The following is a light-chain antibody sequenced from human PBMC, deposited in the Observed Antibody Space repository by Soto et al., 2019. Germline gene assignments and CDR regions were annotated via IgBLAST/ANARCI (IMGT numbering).Light chain of an antibody. V-gene: IGKV3-20*01. CDR1: QSVGRNF. Sequence: EIVLTQSPGTLSLSPGERATLSCRASQSVGRNFLGWYQQRPGQAPRLLIYDASKRATGIPDRFSGTASGTDFPLTISRLEPEDFAVYYCHQYATSPLTFGGGTNVEIK. J-gene: IGKJ4*01. CDR2: DAS. CDR3: HQYATSPLT.